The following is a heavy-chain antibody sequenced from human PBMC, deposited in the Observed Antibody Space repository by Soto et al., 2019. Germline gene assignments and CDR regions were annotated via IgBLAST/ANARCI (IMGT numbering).Heavy chain of an antibody. J-gene: IGHJ3*02. D-gene: IGHD2-2*01. V-gene: IGHV1-18*01. CDR1: GYTFTSYG. CDR3: ARDSPVVVPAGGAFDI. Sequence: ASVKVSCKASGYTFTSYGISWVRQAPGQGLEWMGWVSAYNGNTNYAQKLQGRVTMTTDTSTSTAYMELRSLRSDDTAVYYCARDSPVVVPAGGAFDILGQGTMVTVSS. CDR2: VSAYNGNT.